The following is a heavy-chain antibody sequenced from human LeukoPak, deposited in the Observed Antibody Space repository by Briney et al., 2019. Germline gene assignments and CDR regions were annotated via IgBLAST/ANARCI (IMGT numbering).Heavy chain of an antibody. CDR3: ARGWKRIKSYYYDSSGHPTYAFDI. D-gene: IGHD3-22*01. J-gene: IGHJ3*02. CDR1: GGSISSYY. Sequence: SETLSLTCTVSGGSISSYYWSWIRQPPGKGLDWIGYIYYSGSTNYNPSLKSRVTISVDTSKNQFSLNLSSVTAADTAVYDSARGWKRIKSYYYDSSGHPTYAFDIWGQGTMVTVSP. V-gene: IGHV4-59*01. CDR2: IYYSGST.